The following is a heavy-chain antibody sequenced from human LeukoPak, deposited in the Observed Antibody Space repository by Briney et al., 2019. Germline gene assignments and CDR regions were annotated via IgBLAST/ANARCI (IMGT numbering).Heavy chain of an antibody. CDR3: ARTDPVYGDYDY. CDR1: GFSVNYNY. V-gene: IGHV3-53*01. Sequence: PGGSLRLSCAVSGFSVNYNYIRWVRQAPGKRLQWVSVMFPDGRTYYADSVKGRFTISRDLARNTLLLQMHSLRADDTAVHYCARTDPVYGDYDYWGQGTLVTVSS. D-gene: IGHD5/OR15-5a*01. J-gene: IGHJ4*02. CDR2: MFPDGRT.